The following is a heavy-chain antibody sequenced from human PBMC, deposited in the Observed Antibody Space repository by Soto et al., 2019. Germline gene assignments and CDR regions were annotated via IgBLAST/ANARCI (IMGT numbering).Heavy chain of an antibody. CDR2: INHSGST. Sequence: QVQLQQWGAGLLKPSETLSLTCAVYGGSFSGYYWSWIRQPPGKGLEWIGEINHSGSTNYNPSLKSRVTISVDTSKNQFSLKLSSVTAADTAVYYCARGLGYCSSTSCYGSYYYGMDVWGQGTTVTVSS. CDR1: GGSFSGYY. CDR3: ARGLGYCSSTSCYGSYYYGMDV. V-gene: IGHV4-34*01. J-gene: IGHJ6*02. D-gene: IGHD2-2*01.